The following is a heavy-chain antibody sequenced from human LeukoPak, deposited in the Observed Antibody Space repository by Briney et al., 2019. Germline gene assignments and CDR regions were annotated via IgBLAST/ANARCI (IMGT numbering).Heavy chain of an antibody. V-gene: IGHV3-7*03. J-gene: IGHJ4*02. D-gene: IGHD2-8*02. CDR1: GFTFNSHW. CDR3: VTYSTGLYKGLEF. CDR2: INQDGTDK. Sequence: GGSLRLSCAASGFTFNSHWMHWVRQGPGKGLEWVANINQDGTDKYYVDSVKGRFTFSRDNAQNSLYLQMSSLRVEDTAVYYCVTYSTGLYKGLEFWGQGTQVTVSS.